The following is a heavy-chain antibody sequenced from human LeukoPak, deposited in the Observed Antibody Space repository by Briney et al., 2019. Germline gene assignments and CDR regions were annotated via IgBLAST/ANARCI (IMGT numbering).Heavy chain of an antibody. D-gene: IGHD2-2*01. CDR2: FDPEDGET. CDR3: ATTDLRVPAASLV. CDR1: GYTLTELS. J-gene: IGHJ4*02. V-gene: IGHV1-24*01. Sequence: ASVKVSCKVSGYTLTELSMHWVRQAPGKGLEWMGGFDPEDGETIYAQKSQGRVTMTEDTSTDTAYMELSSLRSEDTAVYYCATTDLRVPAASLVWGQGTLVTVSS.